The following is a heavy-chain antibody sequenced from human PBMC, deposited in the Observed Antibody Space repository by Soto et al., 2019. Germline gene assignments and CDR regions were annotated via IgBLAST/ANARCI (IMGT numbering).Heavy chain of an antibody. CDR1: GFTFDDYA. D-gene: IGHD2-2*01. Sequence: EVQLVESGGGLVQPGRSLRLSCVASGFTFDDYAMHWVRQAPGKGLEWVSGISWKSGSIGYADSVKGRFTISRDNAKNSLHLQMNSLRVEDTALKYCAKDAGYCSSTSCSHSYYYHYGIDVWDQGTTVVVS. CDR3: AKDAGYCSSTSCSHSYYYHYGIDV. V-gene: IGHV3-9*01. J-gene: IGHJ6*02. CDR2: ISWKSGSI.